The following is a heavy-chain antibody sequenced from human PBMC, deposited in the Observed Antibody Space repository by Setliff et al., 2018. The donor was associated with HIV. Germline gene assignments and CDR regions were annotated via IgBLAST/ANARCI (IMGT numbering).Heavy chain of an antibody. CDR2: MNPNSGNT. D-gene: IGHD2-2*01. J-gene: IGHJ4*02. CDR3: ARKDGVGYCDSNSCYGIGPIDF. Sequence: ASVKVSCKASGYTFTNYDINWVRQATGQGLEWMGWMNPNSGNTNLAQKFQGRVTMTRDTSVTTVYMELTSLRSDDTAVYYCARKDGVGYCDSNSCYGIGPIDFWGQGSLVTVSS. CDR1: GYTFTNYD. V-gene: IGHV1-8*02.